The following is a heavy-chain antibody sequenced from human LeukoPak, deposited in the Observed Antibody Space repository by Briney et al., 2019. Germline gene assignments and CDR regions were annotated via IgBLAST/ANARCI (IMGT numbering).Heavy chain of an antibody. V-gene: IGHV4-59*01. Sequence: SETLSLTCNVSGGSISGYHWSWIRQPPGKGLEWLGYIYYSGSSNYKPSLKSRVTISADTSKNQFSLKLSSVTAADTAVYYCARVPRSYYYYYYMDVWGKGTTVTVSS. CDR2: IYYSGSS. J-gene: IGHJ6*03. CDR1: GGSISGYH. CDR3: ARVPRSYYYYYYMDV.